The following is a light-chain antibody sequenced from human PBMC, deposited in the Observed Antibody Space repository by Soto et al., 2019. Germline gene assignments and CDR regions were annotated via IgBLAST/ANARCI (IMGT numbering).Light chain of an antibody. Sequence: EIVLTQSPVTLSLSPGERATLSCRASQSVSSNFLAWYQQKPGKPPRLLMYGASSRATSIPDRFSGSGSGTDFTLTINRLEPEDFAVYYCQHYGPPRYTFGQGTKLEIK. CDR3: QHYGPPRYT. CDR1: QSVSSNF. CDR2: GAS. J-gene: IGKJ2*01. V-gene: IGKV3-20*01.